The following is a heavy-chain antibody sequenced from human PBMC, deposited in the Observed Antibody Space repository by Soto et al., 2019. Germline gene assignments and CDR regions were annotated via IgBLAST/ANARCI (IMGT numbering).Heavy chain of an antibody. J-gene: IGHJ6*02. Sequence: QVQLVQSGAEVKKPGSSVKVSCKASGGTFSSYAISWVRQAPGQGLEWMGGIIPIFGTANYAQKFQGRVTITADESTSTAYMELSSLRSEDTAVYYCARGGVGYCSSTSCWGFNYYYGMDVWGQGTTVTVSS. CDR2: IIPIFGTA. V-gene: IGHV1-69*01. D-gene: IGHD2-2*01. CDR1: GGTFSSYA. CDR3: ARGGVGYCSSTSCWGFNYYYGMDV.